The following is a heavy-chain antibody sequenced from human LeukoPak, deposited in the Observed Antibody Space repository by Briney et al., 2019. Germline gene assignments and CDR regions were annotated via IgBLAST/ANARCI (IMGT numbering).Heavy chain of an antibody. CDR1: GFTFSDYY. CDR2: ISSSSSYT. Sequence: PGGSLRLSCAASGFTFSDYYMSWIRQAPEKGLEWVSYISSSSSYTNYADSVKGRFTISRDNAKNSLYLQMSSLRAEDTAVYYCARETGTGGYFDYWGQGTLVTVPS. D-gene: IGHD1-7*01. J-gene: IGHJ4*01. CDR3: ARETGTGGYFDY. V-gene: IGHV3-11*06.